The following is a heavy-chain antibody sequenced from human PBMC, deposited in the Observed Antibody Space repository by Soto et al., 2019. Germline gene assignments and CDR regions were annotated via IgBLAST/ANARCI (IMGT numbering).Heavy chain of an antibody. CDR1: GGSFSGYY. CDR3: ARGEYDILSGRNWFDA. J-gene: IGHJ5*02. V-gene: IGHV4-34*01. D-gene: IGHD3-9*01. Sequence: SETLSLTCAVYGGSFSGYYWSWIRQPPGKGLEWIGEINHSGSTNYNPSLKSRVTISVDTSKNQFSLKLSSVTAADTAVYYCARGEYDILSGRNWFDAWGQGTLVTVSS. CDR2: INHSGST.